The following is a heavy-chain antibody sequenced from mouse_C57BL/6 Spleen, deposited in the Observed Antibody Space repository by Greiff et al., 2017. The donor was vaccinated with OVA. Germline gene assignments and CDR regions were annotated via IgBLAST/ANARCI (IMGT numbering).Heavy chain of an antibody. D-gene: IGHD1-1*01. CDR2: IDPETGGT. V-gene: IGHV1-15*01. Sequence: VQLQQSGAELVRPGASVTLSCKASGYTFTDYEMHWVKQTPVHGLEWIGAIDPETGGTAYNQKFKGKAILTADKSSSTAYMELRSLTSEDSAVYYSTRPSYGSSYDYWGQGTTLTVSS. J-gene: IGHJ2*01. CDR1: GYTFTDYE. CDR3: TRPSYGSSYDY.